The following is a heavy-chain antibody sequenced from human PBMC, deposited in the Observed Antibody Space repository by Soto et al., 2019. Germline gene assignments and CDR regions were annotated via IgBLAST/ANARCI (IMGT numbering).Heavy chain of an antibody. J-gene: IGHJ4*02. CDR2: IYYSGKT. Sequence: SETLSLTCTVSGGSVSSGDSYWSWIRQSPGKGLEWIGYIYYSGKTYYNPSLESRLTMSVDTSNNHFSLRLSSVTAADTAVYFCARAGIRGFDSWGRGTLVTVSS. CDR3: ARAGIRGFDS. CDR1: GGSVSSGDSY. V-gene: IGHV4-30-4*01.